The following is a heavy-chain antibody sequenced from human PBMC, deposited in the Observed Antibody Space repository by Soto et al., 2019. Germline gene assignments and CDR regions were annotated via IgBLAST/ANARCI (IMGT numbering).Heavy chain of an antibody. Sequence: ASVKVSCKASGGTFSSYAISWVRQAPGQGLEWMGGIIPIFGTANYAQKFQGRVTITADESTSTAYMELSSLRSEDTAVYYCARDSRSTGAYNLFDPWGQGTLVTVSS. CDR1: GGTFSSYA. V-gene: IGHV1-69*13. CDR2: IIPIFGTA. D-gene: IGHD4-4*01. J-gene: IGHJ5*02. CDR3: ARDSRSTGAYNLFDP.